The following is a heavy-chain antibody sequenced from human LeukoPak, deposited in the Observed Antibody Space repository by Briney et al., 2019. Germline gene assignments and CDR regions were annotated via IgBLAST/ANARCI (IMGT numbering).Heavy chain of an antibody. J-gene: IGHJ3*02. Sequence: GASVKVSCKASGGTFSSYAISWVRQAPGQGLEWMGGIIPIFGTANYAQKFQGRVTITTDESTSTAYMELSSLRSEDTAVYYCAREEYYDFWSGYPDAFDIWGPGTMVTVSS. CDR3: AREEYYDFWSGYPDAFDI. V-gene: IGHV1-69*05. CDR2: IIPIFGTA. D-gene: IGHD3-3*01. CDR1: GGTFSSYA.